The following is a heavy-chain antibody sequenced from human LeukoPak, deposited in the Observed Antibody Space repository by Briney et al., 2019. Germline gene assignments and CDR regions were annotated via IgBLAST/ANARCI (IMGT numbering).Heavy chain of an antibody. D-gene: IGHD4-17*01. CDR3: ARGHDYGDYEVFAL. V-gene: IGHV3-23*01. Sequence: GGSLRLSCAASGFTFSSYAMSWVRQAPGKGLEWVSAISGSGGSTYYADSVKGRFTISRDNAKNSLYLQMNSLRAEDTAVYYCARGHDYGDYEVFALWGQGTLVTVSS. CDR1: GFTFSSYA. J-gene: IGHJ4*02. CDR2: ISGSGGST.